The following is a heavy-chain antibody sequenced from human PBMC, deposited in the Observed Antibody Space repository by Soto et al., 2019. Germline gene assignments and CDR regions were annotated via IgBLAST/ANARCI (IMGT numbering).Heavy chain of an antibody. J-gene: IGHJ4*02. CDR2: IYPGDSET. D-gene: IGHD3-10*01. CDR1: GYIFITYW. Sequence: PGESLKISSKGAGYIFITYWIGWVRQMPGKGLEWMGSIYPGDSETRYSPSFQGQVTMSADKSITTAYLQWSSLKASDTAVYYCARRGGSGTYFDYWGQGTLVTV. CDR3: ARRGGSGTYFDY. V-gene: IGHV5-51*01.